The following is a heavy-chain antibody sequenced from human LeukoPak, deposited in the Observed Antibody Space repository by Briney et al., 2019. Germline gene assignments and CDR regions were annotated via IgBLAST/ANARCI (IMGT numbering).Heavy chain of an antibody. CDR3: ARDLWSISSGWYFDY. J-gene: IGHJ4*02. V-gene: IGHV1-46*01. Sequence: ASVKVSCKASGYTFTSYYMHWVRQAPGQGLEWMGIINPSGGSTSYAQKFQGRVTMTRDTSTSTVYMELSSLRSEDTAVYYCARDLWSISSGWYFDYWGQGTLVTVSS. CDR2: INPSGGST. CDR1: GYTFTSYY. D-gene: IGHD6-19*01.